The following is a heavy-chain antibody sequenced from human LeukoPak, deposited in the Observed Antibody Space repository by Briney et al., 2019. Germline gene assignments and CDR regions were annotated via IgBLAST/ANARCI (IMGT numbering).Heavy chain of an antibody. CDR1: GFTFTTYA. Sequence: PGGSLRLSCAASGFTFTTYAMTWVRQAPGKGPEWVSSISGSGGRTYYADSLKGRFTISRDSSKNTLYLQMNSLRVEDTAVYYCAIGPPYGGYSDWGQGTLVTVSS. CDR2: ISGSGGRT. CDR3: AIGPPYGGYSD. V-gene: IGHV3-23*01. J-gene: IGHJ4*02. D-gene: IGHD5-12*01.